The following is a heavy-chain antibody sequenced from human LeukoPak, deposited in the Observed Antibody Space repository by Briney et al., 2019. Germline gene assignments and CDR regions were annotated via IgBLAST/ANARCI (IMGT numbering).Heavy chain of an antibody. V-gene: IGHV1-3*01. CDR2: INAGNGNT. CDR3: ARRGVGATLFDY. D-gene: IGHD1-26*01. CDR1: GYTFTSYA. Sequence: ASVKVSCKASGYTFTSYAMHWVRQAPGQRLEWMGWINAGNGNTKYSQKFQGRVTITRDTSASTAHMELSSLRSEDTAVNYCARRGVGATLFDYWGRGTLVTVSS. J-gene: IGHJ4*02.